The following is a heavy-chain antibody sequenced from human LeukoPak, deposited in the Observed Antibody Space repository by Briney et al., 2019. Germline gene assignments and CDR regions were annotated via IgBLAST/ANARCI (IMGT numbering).Heavy chain of an antibody. CDR2: ISSSGSTI. CDR3: AKVPGIADHFDY. CDR1: GFTFSSYE. D-gene: IGHD6-13*01. Sequence: QPGGSLRLSCAASGFTFSSYEMNWVRQAPGKGLEWVSYISSSGSTIYYADSVKGRFTISRDNSKNTLYLQMNSLRAEDTAVYYCAKVPGIADHFDYWGQGTLVTVSS. J-gene: IGHJ4*02. V-gene: IGHV3-48*03.